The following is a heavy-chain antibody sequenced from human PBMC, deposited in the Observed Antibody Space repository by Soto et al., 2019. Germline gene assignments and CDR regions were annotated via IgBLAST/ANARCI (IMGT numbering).Heavy chain of an antibody. D-gene: IGHD5-12*01. J-gene: IGHJ4*02. CDR1: GFTFSSYE. V-gene: IGHV3-48*03. CDR3: ARVAPIYSGYDWGYFDY. CDR2: ISSSGSTI. Sequence: PGGSLRLSCAASGFTFSSYEMNWVRQAPGKGLEWVSYISSSGSTIYYADSVKGRFTISRDNAKNSLYLQMNSLRAEDTAVYYCARVAPIYSGYDWGYFDYWGQGTLVTVSS.